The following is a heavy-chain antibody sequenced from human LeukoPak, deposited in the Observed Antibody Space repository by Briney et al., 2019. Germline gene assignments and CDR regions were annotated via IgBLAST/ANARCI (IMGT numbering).Heavy chain of an antibody. V-gene: IGHV4-59*11. D-gene: IGHD5-12*01. CDR2: IYYSGST. CDR3: ARVKWPHYFDH. CDR1: GGSISSHY. Sequence: KPSETLSLTCTVSGGSISSHYWSWIRQPPGKGLEWIGYIYYSGSTNYNPSLKSRVTISVDTSKNQFSLKLSSVTAADTAVYYCARVKWPHYFDHWGQGTLVTVSS. J-gene: IGHJ4*02.